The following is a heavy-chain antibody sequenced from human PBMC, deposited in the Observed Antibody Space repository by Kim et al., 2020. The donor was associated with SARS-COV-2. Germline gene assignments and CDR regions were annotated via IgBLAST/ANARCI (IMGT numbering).Heavy chain of an antibody. J-gene: IGHJ5*02. V-gene: IGHV3-30*01. D-gene: IGHD3-10*01. Sequence: EDTVKGRFTISRDNSKNTLYLQMNSRRAEDAAVYYCARDRVRGVRGWFDPWGQGTLVTVSS. CDR3: ARDRVRGVRGWFDP.